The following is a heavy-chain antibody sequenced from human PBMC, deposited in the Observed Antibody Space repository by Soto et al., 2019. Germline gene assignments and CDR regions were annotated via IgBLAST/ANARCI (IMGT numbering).Heavy chain of an antibody. J-gene: IGHJ4*02. CDR1: GGSFSGYY. Sequence: SETLSLTCAVYGGSFSGYYWSWIRQPPGKGLEWIGEINHSGSTNYNPSLKSRVTISVDTSKNQFSLKLSSVTAADTAVYYCARGGYRSPFDYWGQGTLVTSPQ. V-gene: IGHV4-34*01. D-gene: IGHD2-15*01. CDR3: ARGGYRSPFDY. CDR2: INHSGST.